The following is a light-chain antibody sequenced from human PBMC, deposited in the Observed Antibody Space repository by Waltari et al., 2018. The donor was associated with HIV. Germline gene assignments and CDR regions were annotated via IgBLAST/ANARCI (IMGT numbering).Light chain of an antibody. J-gene: IGLJ3*02. CDR1: SSNIGAGYD. CDR2: GNS. CDR3: QSYDSSLSDSRV. Sequence: QSVLTQPPSLSGAPGQRVTISRTGSSSNIGAGYDVHWYQQLPGTAPKLLIYGNSNRPSGVPDRFSGSKSGTSASLAITGLQAEDEADYYCQSYDSSLSDSRVFGGGTKLTVL. V-gene: IGLV1-40*01.